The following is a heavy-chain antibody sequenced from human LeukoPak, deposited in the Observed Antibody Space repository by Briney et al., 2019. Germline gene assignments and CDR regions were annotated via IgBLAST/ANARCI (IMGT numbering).Heavy chain of an antibody. J-gene: IGHJ5*02. CDR3: ARKGVPITGTGGWFDP. CDR1: GGSISSGGYY. Sequence: PSQTLSLTCTVSGGSISSGGYYWSWIRQPPGKGLEWIGYIYHSGSTYYNPSLKSRVTISVDRSKNQFSLKLSSVTAADTAVYYCARKGVPITGTGGWFDPWGQGTLVTVSS. D-gene: IGHD1-20*01. V-gene: IGHV4-30-2*01. CDR2: IYHSGST.